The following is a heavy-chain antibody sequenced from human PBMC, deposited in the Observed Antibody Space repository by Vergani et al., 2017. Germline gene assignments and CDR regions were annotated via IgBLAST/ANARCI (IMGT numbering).Heavy chain of an antibody. D-gene: IGHD1-26*01. Sequence: QLQLQESGPGLVKPSETLSLTCTVSGGSISSSSYYWGWIRQPPGKGLEWIGSIFYSGSTYYNPSLKSRVTISVATSKNQFSLKLSSVTAADTAVYYCAREAYSGSYYYYYGMDVWGQGTTVTVSS. V-gene: IGHV4-39*07. CDR2: IFYSGST. CDR3: AREAYSGSYYYYYGMDV. CDR1: GGSISSSSYY. J-gene: IGHJ6*02.